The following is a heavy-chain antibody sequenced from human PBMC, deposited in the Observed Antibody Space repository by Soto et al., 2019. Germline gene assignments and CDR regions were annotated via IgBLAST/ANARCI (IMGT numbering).Heavy chain of an antibody. Sequence: SEALPLTFTISGGSISPYSWTWIRQSPGKGLEWIGYVSHSGRTFYTPSLKSRLTMSLDTSRSQFSLRLKSVSAADTAVYHCARLLGGYHAYVVWFGPSGQGTLVSVPS. CDR2: VSHSGRT. CDR1: GGSISPYS. CDR3: ARLLGGYHAYVVWFGP. J-gene: IGHJ5*02. D-gene: IGHD3-22*01. V-gene: IGHV4-59*01.